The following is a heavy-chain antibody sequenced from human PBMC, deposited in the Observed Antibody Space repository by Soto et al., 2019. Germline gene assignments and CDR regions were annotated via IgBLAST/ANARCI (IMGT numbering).Heavy chain of an antibody. V-gene: IGHV3-33*01. CDR1: GFTFSSYG. CDR2: IWYDGSNK. Sequence: GGSLRLSCAASGFTFSSYGMHWVRQAPGKGLEWVAVIWYDGSNKYYADSVKGRFTISRDNSKNTLYLQMNSLRAEDTAVYYCARAFGLYSYGSGWFDPWGQGTLVTVSS. D-gene: IGHD5-18*01. CDR3: ARAFGLYSYGSGWFDP. J-gene: IGHJ5*02.